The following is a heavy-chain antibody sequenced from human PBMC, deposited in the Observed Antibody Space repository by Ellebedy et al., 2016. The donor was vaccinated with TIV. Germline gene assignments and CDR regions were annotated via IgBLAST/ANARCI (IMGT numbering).Heavy chain of an antibody. V-gene: IGHV3-23*01. CDR2: ISGTGGST. J-gene: IGHJ4*02. Sequence: GGSLRLSXAASGFTSTSYWMHWVRLPPGKGLEWVSAISGTGGSTYYADSVKGRFTISRDNSKNTLSLQMSSLRAEDTAIYYCAKDWVRTTSGDYWGQGTLVTVPS. D-gene: IGHD1-7*01. CDR3: AKDWVRTTSGDY. CDR1: GFTSTSYW.